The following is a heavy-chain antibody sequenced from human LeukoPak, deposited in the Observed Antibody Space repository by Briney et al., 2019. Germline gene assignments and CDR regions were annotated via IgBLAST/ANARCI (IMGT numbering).Heavy chain of an antibody. CDR2: IWYDGSNT. J-gene: IGHJ6*02. D-gene: IGHD5-24*01. CDR1: GFTFSSHG. CDR3: ARDQMAAGYSYYGMDV. V-gene: IGHV3-33*01. Sequence: GGSLRLSCAASGFTFSSHGMHWVRQAPGKGLEWVAVIWYDGSNTYYADSVKGRLTISRDNSKQTLYLQMNSLRGDDTAVYYCARDQMAAGYSYYGMDVWGQGTTVTASS.